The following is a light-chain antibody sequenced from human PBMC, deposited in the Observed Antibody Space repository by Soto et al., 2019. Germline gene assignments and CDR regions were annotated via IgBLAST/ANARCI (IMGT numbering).Light chain of an antibody. J-gene: IGLJ2*01. CDR3: CSYADTYTFVV. Sequence: QSELTQPRSVSGSPGQSVTISCTGTSSDVSAYDYVSWYQHHPGRPPKLIIYDLNKRPSGVPDRFSGSKSGNTASLTISGLQAEDEAAYYCCSYADTYTFVVFGGGTKLTVL. V-gene: IGLV2-11*01. CDR2: DLN. CDR1: SSDVSAYDY.